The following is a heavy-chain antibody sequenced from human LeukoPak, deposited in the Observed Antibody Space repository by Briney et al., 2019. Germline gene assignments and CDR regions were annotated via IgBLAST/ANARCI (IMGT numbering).Heavy chain of an antibody. CDR3: ARQSQRWLPDY. V-gene: IGHV4-39*01. J-gene: IGHJ4*02. CDR1: GFTFSDHY. Sequence: GSLRLSCAASGFTFSDHYMDWVRQPPGKGLEWIGSIYYSGSTYYNPSLKSRVTISVDTSKNQFSLKLSSVTAADTAVYYCARQSQRWLPDYWGQGTLVTVSS. D-gene: IGHD5-24*01. CDR2: IYYSGST.